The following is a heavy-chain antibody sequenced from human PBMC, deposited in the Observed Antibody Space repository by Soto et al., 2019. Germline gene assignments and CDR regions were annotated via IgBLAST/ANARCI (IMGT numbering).Heavy chain of an antibody. CDR1: GGSISSGGYS. V-gene: IGHV4-30-2*01. CDR3: ARPYGDYVHAFDI. J-gene: IGHJ3*02. D-gene: IGHD4-17*01. Sequence: QLQLQESGSGLVKPSQTLSLTCAVSGGSISSGGYSWSWIRQPPGKGLEWIGYIYHSGSTYYNPSLKSRVTIAVARSTNQFSLKLSSVTAADPAVYYCARPYGDYVHAFDIWGQGTMVTVSS. CDR2: IYHSGST.